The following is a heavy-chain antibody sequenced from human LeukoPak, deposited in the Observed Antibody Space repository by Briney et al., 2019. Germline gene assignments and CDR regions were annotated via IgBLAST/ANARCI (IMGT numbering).Heavy chain of an antibody. CDR3: VTGAGLDAFFFHY. Sequence: GGSLRLSCAASGFTFSSYSMNWVRQAPGKGLEWVSYISSSSSSIYYADSVKGRFTISRDKSKNTLYLQMNSLRVEDTAVYYCVTGAGLDAFFFHYWGQGPLIPVPS. V-gene: IGHV3-48*01. CDR2: ISSSSSSI. J-gene: IGHJ4*02. CDR1: GFTFSSYS. D-gene: IGHD3/OR15-3a*01.